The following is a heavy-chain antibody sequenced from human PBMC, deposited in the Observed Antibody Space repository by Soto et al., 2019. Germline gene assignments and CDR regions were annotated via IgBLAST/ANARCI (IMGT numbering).Heavy chain of an antibody. D-gene: IGHD3-16*01. CDR3: ARDSYDYVWGSYPPTFGY. CDR1: GYTFTGYY. J-gene: IGHJ4*02. Sequence: ASVKVSCKASGYTFTGYYMHWVRQAPGQGLEWMGWINPNSGGTNYAQKFQGRVTMTRDTSISTAYMELSRLRSDDTAVYYCARDSYDYVWGSYPPTFGYWGQGTLVTVS. CDR2: INPNSGGT. V-gene: IGHV1-2*02.